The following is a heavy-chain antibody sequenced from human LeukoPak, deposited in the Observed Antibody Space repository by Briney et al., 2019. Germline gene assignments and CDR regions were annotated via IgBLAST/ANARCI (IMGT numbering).Heavy chain of an antibody. CDR2: INHSGST. V-gene: IGHV4-4*02. D-gene: IGHD6-19*01. CDR3: AREKNGWYPFDY. Sequence: SGTLSLTCTVSGDSINSLDLWSWIRQPPGKGLEWIGEINHSGSTNYNPSLKSRVTISVDTSKNQFSLKLSSVTAADTAVYYCAREKNGWYPFDYWGQGTLVTVFS. CDR1: GDSINSLDL. J-gene: IGHJ4*02.